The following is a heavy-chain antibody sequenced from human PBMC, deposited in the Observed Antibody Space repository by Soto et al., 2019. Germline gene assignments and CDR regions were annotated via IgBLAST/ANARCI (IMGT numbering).Heavy chain of an antibody. CDR3: ARDNRAARLRYYYYGMDV. V-gene: IGHV3-21*01. J-gene: IGHJ6*02. Sequence: EVQLVESGGGLVKPGGSLRLSCAASGFTFSSYSMNWVRQAPGKGLEWVSSISSSSSYIYYADSVKGRFTISRDNAKNSLYLQMNSLRAEDTAVYYCARDNRAARLRYYYYGMDVWGQGTTVPVSS. D-gene: IGHD6-6*01. CDR2: ISSSSSYI. CDR1: GFTFSSYS.